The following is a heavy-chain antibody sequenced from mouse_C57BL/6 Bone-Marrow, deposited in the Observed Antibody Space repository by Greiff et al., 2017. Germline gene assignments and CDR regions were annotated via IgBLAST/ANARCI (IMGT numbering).Heavy chain of an antibody. V-gene: IGHV1-64*01. CDR1: GYTFTSYW. Sequence: QVQLQQPGAELVKPGASVKLSCKASGYTFTSYWMHWVKQRPGQGLEWIGVIHPNSGSTNYNEKFKSKATLTVDKSSSTAYMQLSSLTSEDSAVYYCARWLLRFAYWGQGTLVTVSA. CDR2: IHPNSGST. D-gene: IGHD2-3*01. J-gene: IGHJ3*01. CDR3: ARWLLRFAY.